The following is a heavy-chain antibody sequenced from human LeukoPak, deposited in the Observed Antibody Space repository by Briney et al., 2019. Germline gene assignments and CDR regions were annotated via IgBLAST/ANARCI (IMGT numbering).Heavy chain of an antibody. CDR1: GGSISSYY. CDR3: ARRPVEMAAIREDNWLDP. D-gene: IGHD5-24*01. Sequence: SETLSLTCTVSGGSISSYYWSWIRQPPGKGLEWIAYIYYSGSTSHNPSLKSRVTISVDTSKNQFSLKLSSVTAADTAVYYCARRPVEMAAIREDNWLDPWGQGTLVTVSS. J-gene: IGHJ5*02. V-gene: IGHV4-59*08. CDR2: IYYSGST.